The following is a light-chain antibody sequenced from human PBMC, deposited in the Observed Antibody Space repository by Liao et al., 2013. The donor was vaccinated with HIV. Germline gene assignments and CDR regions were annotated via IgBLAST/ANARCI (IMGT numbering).Light chain of an antibody. CDR2: YDS. CDR3: QVWHSSSESGV. CDR1: NIGSKS. V-gene: IGLV3-21*04. Sequence: SYELTQPPSVSVAPGKTARITCGGNNIGSKSVHWYQQKPGQAPVLVIYYDSDRPSGIPERFSGSNSGNTATLTISRVEAGDEADYYCQVWHSSSESGVFGGGTKLTVL. J-gene: IGLJ3*02.